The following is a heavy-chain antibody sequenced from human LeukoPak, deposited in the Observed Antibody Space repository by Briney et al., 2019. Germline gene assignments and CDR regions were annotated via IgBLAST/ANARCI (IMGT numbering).Heavy chain of an antibody. CDR3: ARHMSQDIVLITN. CDR2: IYHSGST. Sequence: SETLSLTCAVSGYSISSGYYWGWIRQPPGKGLEWIGSIYHSGSTYYNPSLKSRVTISVDTSKNQFSLKLSSVTAADTAVYYCARHMSQDIVLITNWGQGTQVTVSS. D-gene: IGHD2-8*01. V-gene: IGHV4-38-2*01. CDR1: GYSISSGYY. J-gene: IGHJ4*02.